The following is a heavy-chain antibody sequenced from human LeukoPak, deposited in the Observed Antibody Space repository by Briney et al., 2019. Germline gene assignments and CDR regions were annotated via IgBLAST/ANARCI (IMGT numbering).Heavy chain of an antibody. D-gene: IGHD3-10*01. J-gene: IGHJ4*02. V-gene: IGHV4-34*01. Sequence: SETLSLTCAVYGGSFSGYYWSWIRQPPGKGLEWIGEINHSGSTNYNPSLKSRVTISVDTSKNQFSLKLSSVTAADTAVYYCASSVVYGSGSYSPFDYWGQGTLVTVSS. CDR2: INHSGST. CDR1: GGSFSGYY. CDR3: ASSVVYGSGSYSPFDY.